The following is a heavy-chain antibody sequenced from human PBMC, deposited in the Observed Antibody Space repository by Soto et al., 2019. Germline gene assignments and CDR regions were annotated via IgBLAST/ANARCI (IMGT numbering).Heavy chain of an antibody. Sequence: GGSLRLSCAASGFTFSTYAMNWVRQAPGKGLEWVSTISGSGGSTYYADSVKGRFTISKDNSKNTLYLQTNSLRAEDTALYYCAQDLRSSGSYHGIYFDSWGQGTLVTVSS. CDR3: AQDLRSSGSYHGIYFDS. CDR2: ISGSGGST. D-gene: IGHD1-26*01. V-gene: IGHV3-23*01. CDR1: GFTFSTYA. J-gene: IGHJ4*02.